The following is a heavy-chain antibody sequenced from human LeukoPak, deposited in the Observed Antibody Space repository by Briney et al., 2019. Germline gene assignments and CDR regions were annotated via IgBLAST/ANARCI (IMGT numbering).Heavy chain of an antibody. J-gene: IGHJ4*02. Sequence: GSLRLSCAASGFTFSSYSMNWVRQAPGKGLEWGSYFSSSSSTIYYADSVKGRFTISRDNAKNSLYLQMNSLRDEDTAVYYCAAQFYDFWSGYSPSPLDYWGQGTLVTVSS. CDR1: GFTFSSYS. CDR2: FSSSSSTI. D-gene: IGHD3-3*01. V-gene: IGHV3-48*02. CDR3: AAQFYDFWSGYSPSPLDY.